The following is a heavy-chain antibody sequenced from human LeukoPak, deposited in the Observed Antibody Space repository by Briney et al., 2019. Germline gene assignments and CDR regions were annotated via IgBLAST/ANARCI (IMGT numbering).Heavy chain of an antibody. Sequence: SVKVSCKASGGIFSSYAISWVRQAPGQGLEWMGRIIPILGIANYAQKFQGRVTITADKSTSTAYMDLSSLRSEDTAVYYCAREYCSTTRCYMADYWGQGTLVTVSS. J-gene: IGHJ4*02. CDR3: AREYCSTTRCYMADY. CDR1: GGIFSSYA. D-gene: IGHD2-2*01. V-gene: IGHV1-69*04. CDR2: IIPILGIA.